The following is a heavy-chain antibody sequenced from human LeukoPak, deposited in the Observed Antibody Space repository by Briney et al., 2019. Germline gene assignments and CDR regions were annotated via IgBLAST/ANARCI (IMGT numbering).Heavy chain of an antibody. Sequence: PGGSLRLSCAASGFTFDDYTMHWVRQAPGKGLEWVSLISWDGGSTYYGDSVKGRFTISRDNTKNSLYLQMESLTPEDTAVYYCVRDGGSLTLSNTGNYFDYWGQGTRVTVSS. CDR2: ISWDGGST. CDR1: GFTFDDYT. CDR3: VRDGGSLTLSNTGNYFDY. D-gene: IGHD4-11*01. V-gene: IGHV3-43*01. J-gene: IGHJ4*02.